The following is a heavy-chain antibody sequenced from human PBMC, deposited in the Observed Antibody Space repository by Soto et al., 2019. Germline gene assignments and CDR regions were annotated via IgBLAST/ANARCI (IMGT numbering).Heavy chain of an antibody. CDR3: ARALTPTSGTVFFYCMDV. Sequence: SQTLSLTCAISGDSVSSNSAAWNWIRQSPSRGLEWLGRTYYRSKWYNDYAVSVKSRITINPDTSKNQFSLQLNSVTPEDTAVYYCARALTPTSGTVFFYCMDVWGQGTTVTVSS. J-gene: IGHJ6*02. CDR1: GDSVSSNSAA. CDR2: TYYRSKWYN. D-gene: IGHD1-1*01. V-gene: IGHV6-1*01.